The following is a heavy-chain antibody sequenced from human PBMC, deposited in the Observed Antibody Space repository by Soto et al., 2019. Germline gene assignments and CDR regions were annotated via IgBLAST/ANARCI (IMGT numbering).Heavy chain of an antibody. V-gene: IGHV1-3*01. CDR2: INAGNGNT. D-gene: IGHD2-2*01. Sequence: ASVKVSCKASGYTFTSYTIHWVRQAPGQRLKWMGWINAGNGNTKYSQKFQGRVTITRDTSASTAYMELSSLRSEDTAVYYCARMTDYCSSTSCYVPPGLGYWGQGTLVTVSS. J-gene: IGHJ4*02. CDR1: GYTFTSYT. CDR3: ARMTDYCSSTSCYVPPGLGY.